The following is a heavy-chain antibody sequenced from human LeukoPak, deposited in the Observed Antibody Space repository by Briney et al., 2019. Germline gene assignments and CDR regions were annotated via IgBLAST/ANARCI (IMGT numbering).Heavy chain of an antibody. V-gene: IGHV3-15*01. D-gene: IGHD3-22*01. CDR1: GFTFSSYW. J-gene: IGHJ1*01. Sequence: GGSLRLSCVASGFTFSSYWMHWVRQAPGKGLEWLGRIKRETDGGTIDYAAPVKGRFTISRDDSRNTLYLQMDSLKIEDTAVYYCTTDRYYDNSELQFQHWGQGTLVTVSS. CDR2: IKRETDGGTI. CDR3: TTDRYYDNSELQFQH.